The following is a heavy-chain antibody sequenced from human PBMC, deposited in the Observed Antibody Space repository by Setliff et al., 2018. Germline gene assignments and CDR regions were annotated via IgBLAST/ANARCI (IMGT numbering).Heavy chain of an antibody. CDR2: INAGNGNT. J-gene: IGHJ4*02. V-gene: IGHV1-3*01. Sequence: ASVKVSCKASGYTFTSYAMHWVRQAPGQRLEWMGWINAGNGNTKYSQKFQGRVTITRDTSASTAYMELSSLGSEDTAVYYCARGDSGSPPDYWGQGTLVTVSS. CDR3: ARGDSGSPPDY. D-gene: IGHD1-26*01. CDR1: GYTFTSYA.